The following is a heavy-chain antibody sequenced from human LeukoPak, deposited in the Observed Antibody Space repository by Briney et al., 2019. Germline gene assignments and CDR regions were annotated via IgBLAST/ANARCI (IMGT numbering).Heavy chain of an antibody. J-gene: IGHJ5*02. CDR1: GGSISNYY. CDR3: ARDRLQLQS. D-gene: IGHD1-1*01. V-gene: IGHV4-59*01. CDR2: TYYTGNT. Sequence: SETLSLTCTVSGGSISNYYWNWIRQPPGKGLEWIGYTYYTGNTNYNPSLKSRVTISVDTSKNQFSLKLSSVTAADTAVYYCARDRLQLQSWGQGTLVTVSS.